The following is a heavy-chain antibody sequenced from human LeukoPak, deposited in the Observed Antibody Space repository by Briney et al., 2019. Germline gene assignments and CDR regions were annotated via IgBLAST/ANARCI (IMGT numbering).Heavy chain of an antibody. CDR3: ARTNSITGTNPSDY. CDR1: GFSLSTSGMC. J-gene: IGHJ4*02. Sequence: SGPTLVNPTQTLTLTCTFSGFSLSTSGMCVSWIRQPPGKALEWLARIDWDDDKYYRTSLKTRLTISKDTSKNQVVLTMTNMDPVDTATYYCARTNSITGTNPSDYWGQGTLVTVSS. CDR2: IDWDDDK. D-gene: IGHD1-7*01. V-gene: IGHV2-70*11.